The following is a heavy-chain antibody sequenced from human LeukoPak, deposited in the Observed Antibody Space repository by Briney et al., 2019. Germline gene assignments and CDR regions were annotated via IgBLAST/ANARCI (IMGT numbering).Heavy chain of an antibody. J-gene: IGHJ4*02. CDR1: GYTFTCYY. Sequence: ASVKVSCKASGYTFTCYYMHWVRQAPGQGLEWMGRINPNSGGTNYAQKFQGRVTMTRDTSISTAYMELSRLRSDDTAVYYCARWDSSGFSFDYWGKGTLVTVSS. CDR3: ARWDSSGFSFDY. CDR2: INPNSGGT. D-gene: IGHD3-22*01. V-gene: IGHV1-2*06.